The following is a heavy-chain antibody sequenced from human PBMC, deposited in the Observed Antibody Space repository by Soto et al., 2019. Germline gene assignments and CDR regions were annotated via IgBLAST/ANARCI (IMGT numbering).Heavy chain of an antibody. V-gene: IGHV6-1*01. CDR1: GGSVCSNRAA. CDR3: ARDIGPGEQQRVQGDYYYGMDV. J-gene: IGHJ6*02. Sequence: SQALSLTGAISGGSVCSNRAAWNWIRKSPSRGLEWLGRTYYRSKWYNDYAVSVKSRITINPDTSKNQFSLQLNSVTPEDTAVYYCARDIGPGEQQRVQGDYYYGMDVWGQGTTVTVSS. D-gene: IGHD6-13*01. CDR2: TYYRSKWYN.